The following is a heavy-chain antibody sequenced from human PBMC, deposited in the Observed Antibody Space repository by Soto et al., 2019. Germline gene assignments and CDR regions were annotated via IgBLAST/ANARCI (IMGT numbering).Heavy chain of an antibody. V-gene: IGHV4-59*01. CDR3: ARAGVVYPFRKQPFDP. J-gene: IGHJ5*02. CDR2: IYYSGST. CDR1: GGSISSYY. D-gene: IGHD2-8*02. Sequence: SETLSLTCTVSGGSISSYYWSWLRQPPGKGLEWIGYIYYSGSTNYNPSLKSRVTISVDTSKNQFSLKLSSVTAADTAVYYCARAGVVYPFRKQPFDPWGQGTLVTVSS.